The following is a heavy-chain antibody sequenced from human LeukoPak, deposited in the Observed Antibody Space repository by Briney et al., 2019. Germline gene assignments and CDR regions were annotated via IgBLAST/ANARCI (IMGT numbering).Heavy chain of an antibody. CDR1: GFTFSTYG. D-gene: IGHD3-9*01. J-gene: IGHJ5*02. V-gene: IGHV3-30*02. CDR3: ARAAAMTGAFRDNWFDP. CDR2: IGSDDSNK. Sequence: GGSLRLSCVASGFTFSTYGMHWVRQAPGKGLEWVAKIGSDDSNKHYADSVKGRFTISRDNSKNTLSLQMDSLRAEDTAVYCCARAAAMTGAFRDNWFDPWGQGTLVTVSS.